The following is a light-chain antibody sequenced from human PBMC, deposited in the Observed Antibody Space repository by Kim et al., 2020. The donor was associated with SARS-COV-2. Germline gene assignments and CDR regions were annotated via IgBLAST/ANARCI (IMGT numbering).Light chain of an antibody. V-gene: IGKV3-20*01. CDR3: QQYGAAPIT. J-gene: IGKJ5*01. Sequence: DIVLTQSPGSLSLSPGERATLSCRASRSVYRSNLASYHQKAGQAPRLLIYGASSRATGVPDRISGSGSGTDFTLTISRVQPGDFAVYYCQQYGAAPITFGQGTRLEIK. CDR2: GAS. CDR1: RSVYRSN.